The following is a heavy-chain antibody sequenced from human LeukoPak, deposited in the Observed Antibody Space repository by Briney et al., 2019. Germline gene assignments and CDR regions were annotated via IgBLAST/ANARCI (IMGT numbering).Heavy chain of an antibody. V-gene: IGHV3-30*18. Sequence: GGSLRLSCAASGFTFSSYGMHWVRQAPGKGLEWVAVISYDGSNKYYADPVKGRFTISRDNSKKTLYMQMNSVRAEDTAVYYCAKDGGVWFGDLSPFDYWGQGTLVTVSS. CDR3: AKDGGVWFGDLSPFDY. D-gene: IGHD3-10*01. J-gene: IGHJ4*02. CDR2: ISYDGSNK. CDR1: GFTFSSYG.